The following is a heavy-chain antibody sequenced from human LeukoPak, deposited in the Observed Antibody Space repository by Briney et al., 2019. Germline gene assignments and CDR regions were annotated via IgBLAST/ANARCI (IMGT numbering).Heavy chain of an antibody. CDR2: ISGSGGST. Sequence: GGSLRLSCAASGFTFSSYAMSWVRQAPEKGLEWVSAISGSGGSTYYADSVKGRFTISRDNSKNTLYLQMNSLRAEDTAVYYCAKDPAYSSSWYDYWGQGTLVTVSS. D-gene: IGHD6-13*01. V-gene: IGHV3-23*01. J-gene: IGHJ4*02. CDR3: AKDPAYSSSWYDY. CDR1: GFTFSSYA.